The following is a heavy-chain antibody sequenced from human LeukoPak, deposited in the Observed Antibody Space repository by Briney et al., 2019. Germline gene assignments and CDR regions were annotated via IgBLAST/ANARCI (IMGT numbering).Heavy chain of an antibody. J-gene: IGHJ4*02. D-gene: IGHD2/OR15-2a*01. CDR3: ARAKIGDY. Sequence: GGSLRLSCAASGFTFSNYWMHWVRQVPGKGLVWVSRINSGGSSVTYADSVKGRFTISRDNSKNTLYLQMNSLRAEDTAVYYCARAKIGDYWGQGTLVTVSS. CDR1: GFTFSNYW. V-gene: IGHV3-74*01. CDR2: INSGGSSV.